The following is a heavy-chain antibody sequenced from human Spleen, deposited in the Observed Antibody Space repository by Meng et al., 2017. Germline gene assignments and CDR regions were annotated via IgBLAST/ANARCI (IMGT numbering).Heavy chain of an antibody. CDR1: GFTFRNYG. CDR2: IWSNGNTK. V-gene: IGHV3-33*08. Sequence: VQLVESGGGLVKPGGSLRLSCAASGFTFRNYGMHWVRQAPNKGLEWVAVIWSNGNTKDYADSVKGRFTISRDNSKNTLYLQMDSPRAEDTAVYYCTRVSYSGIYYCDYWGQGTLVTVSS. D-gene: IGHD1-26*01. J-gene: IGHJ4*02. CDR3: TRVSYSGIYYCDY.